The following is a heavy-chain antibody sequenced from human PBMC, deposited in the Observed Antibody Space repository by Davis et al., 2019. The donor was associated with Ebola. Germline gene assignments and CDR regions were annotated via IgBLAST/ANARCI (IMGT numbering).Heavy chain of an antibody. CDR2: IYYSGST. CDR1: GGSISSYY. CDR3: ARHSSELDY. D-gene: IGHD2-15*01. Sequence: GSLRLSCTVSGGSISSYYWSWIRQPPGKGLEWIGSIYYSGSTYYNPSLKSRVTISVDTSKNQFSLKLSSVTAADTAVYYCARHSSELDYWGQGTLVTVSS. V-gene: IGHV4-59*05. J-gene: IGHJ4*02.